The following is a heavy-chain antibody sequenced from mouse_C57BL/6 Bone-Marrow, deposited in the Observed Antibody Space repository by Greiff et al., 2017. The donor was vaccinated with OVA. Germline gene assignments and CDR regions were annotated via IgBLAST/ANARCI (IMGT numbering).Heavy chain of an antibody. CDR1: GYAFSSYW. D-gene: IGHD2-5*01. CDR3: ARSGYSNYLYAMDY. V-gene: IGHV1-80*01. Sequence: QVQLKESGAELVKPGASVKISCKASGYAFSSYWMNWVKQRPGKGLEWIGQIYPGDGDTNYNGKFKGKATLTVDKSSSTAYMELRSLTSEDTAVYYCARSGYSNYLYAMDYWGQGTSVTVSS. J-gene: IGHJ4*01. CDR2: IYPGDGDT.